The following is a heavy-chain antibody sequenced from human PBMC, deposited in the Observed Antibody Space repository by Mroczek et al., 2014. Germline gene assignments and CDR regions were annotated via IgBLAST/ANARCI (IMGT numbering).Heavy chain of an antibody. Sequence: QVQLQQWGAGLLKPSETLSLTCAVYGGSFSGYYWSWIRQPPGKGLEWIGEINHSGSTNYNPSLKSRVTISVDTSKNQFSLKLSSVTAADTAVYYCAREITVVVPAATRVDAFDIWGQGTMVTVSS. CDR1: GGSFSGYY. D-gene: IGHD2-2*01. CDR3: AREITVVVPAATRVDAFDI. CDR2: INHSGST. J-gene: IGHJ3*02. V-gene: IGHV4-34*01.